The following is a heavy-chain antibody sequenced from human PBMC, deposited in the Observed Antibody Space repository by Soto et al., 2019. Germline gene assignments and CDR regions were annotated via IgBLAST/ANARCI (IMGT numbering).Heavy chain of an antibody. V-gene: IGHV4-30-4*01. J-gene: IGHJ5*02. Sequence: KPSETLSLTCTVSGGSISSGDYYWSWIRQPPGKGLEWIGYIYYSGSTYYNPSLKSRVTISVDTSKNQFSLKLSSVTAADTAVYYCARVVHYYGSGSYYWFDPWGQGTLVTVSS. CDR2: IYYSGST. D-gene: IGHD3-10*01. CDR1: GGSISSGDYY. CDR3: ARVVHYYGSGSYYWFDP.